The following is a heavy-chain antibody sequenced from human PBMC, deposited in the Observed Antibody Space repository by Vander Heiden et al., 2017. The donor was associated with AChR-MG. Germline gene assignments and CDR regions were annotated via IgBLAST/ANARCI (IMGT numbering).Heavy chain of an antibody. J-gene: IGHJ1*01. V-gene: IGHV1-3*01. CDR3: ARGYSSGRFDFQL. Sequence: QVQLVQSGPEAKKPGASVKVSCKASGYTFTSYTIHWVRQVPGQRREWMGRINAGNGDTKYLQKFQGRVTITRDTSANTAYMELSRLRTDDTAVFYCARGYSSGRFDFQLWGQGTLVTGSS. CDR2: INAGNGDT. CDR1: GYTFTSYT. D-gene: IGHD6-19*01.